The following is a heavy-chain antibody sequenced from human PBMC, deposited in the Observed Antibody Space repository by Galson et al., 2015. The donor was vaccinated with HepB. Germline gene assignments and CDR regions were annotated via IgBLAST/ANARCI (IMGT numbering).Heavy chain of an antibody. J-gene: IGHJ4*02. CDR2: IRNKAKSYTT. V-gene: IGHV3-72*01. CDR1: GFTFSDHY. Sequence: SLRLSCAASGFTFSDHYMDWVRQAPGKGLEWVGRIRNKAKSYTTDYAASVKGRFTISRDDSKNSLYLQMNSLKTEDTAVYYCAIPSRNGSPFDYWGQGTLVTVSS. CDR3: AIPSRNGSPFDY. D-gene: IGHD1-26*01.